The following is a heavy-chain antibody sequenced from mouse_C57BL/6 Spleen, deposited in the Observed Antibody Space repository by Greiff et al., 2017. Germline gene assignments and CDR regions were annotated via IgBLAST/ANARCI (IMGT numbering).Heavy chain of an antibody. CDR2: INPNNGGT. V-gene: IGHV1-22*01. CDR1: GYTFTDYN. D-gene: IGHD4-1*01. Sequence: EVQLQQSGPELVKPGASVKMSCKASGYTFTDYNMHWVKQSPGKSLEWIGYINPNNGGTSYNQKFKGKATLTVNKSSSTAYMELRSLTSEDSAVYECGRRGTGAWFAYWGQGTLVTVSA. J-gene: IGHJ3*01. CDR3: GRRGTGAWFAY.